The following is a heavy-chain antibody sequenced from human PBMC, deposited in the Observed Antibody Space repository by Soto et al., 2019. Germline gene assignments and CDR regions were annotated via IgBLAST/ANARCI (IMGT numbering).Heavy chain of an antibody. V-gene: IGHV4-30-4*01. Sequence: SETLSLTCTVSGGSISSGDCYWSWIRQPPGKGLEWIGYIYYTGSTNYNPSLESRVTISVDTSKNQFSLNLNSVTAADTAVYYCARGRCSGGNCYPDLDYWGQGALVTVSS. CDR3: ARGRCSGGNCYPDLDY. D-gene: IGHD2-15*01. CDR1: GGSISSGDCY. J-gene: IGHJ4*02. CDR2: IYYTGST.